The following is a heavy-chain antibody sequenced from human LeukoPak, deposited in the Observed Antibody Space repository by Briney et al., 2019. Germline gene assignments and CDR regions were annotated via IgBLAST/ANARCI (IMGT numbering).Heavy chain of an antibody. D-gene: IGHD4-17*01. CDR1: GFTFSSYS. V-gene: IGHV3-48*04. CDR3: ARPATVTTRTFDY. CDR2: ISSSSSTI. Sequence: GGSLRLSCAASGFTFSSYSMNWVRQAPGKGLEWVSYISSSSSTIYYADSVKGRFTISRDNAKNSLYLQMNSLRAEDTAVYYCARPATVTTRTFDYWGQGTLVTVSS. J-gene: IGHJ4*02.